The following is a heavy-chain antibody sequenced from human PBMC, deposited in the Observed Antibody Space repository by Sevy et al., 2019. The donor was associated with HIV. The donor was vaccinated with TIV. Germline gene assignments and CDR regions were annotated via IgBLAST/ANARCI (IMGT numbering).Heavy chain of an antibody. V-gene: IGHV3-30*18. D-gene: IGHD6-19*01. CDR3: VKGAVATPIFDY. Sequence: GGSLRLSCAASGFTFSSYGMHWVRQAPGKGLEWVAVISYDGSNKYYADSVKGRFTISRDNSKNTLYLQMNSLRAEDTAVYYCVKGAVATPIFDYWGQGTLVTVSS. CDR1: GFTFSSYG. CDR2: ISYDGSNK. J-gene: IGHJ4*02.